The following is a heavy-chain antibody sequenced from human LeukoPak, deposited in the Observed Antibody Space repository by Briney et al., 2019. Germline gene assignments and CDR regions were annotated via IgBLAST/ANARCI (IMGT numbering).Heavy chain of an antibody. D-gene: IGHD2-21*01. CDR1: GFTFSLYW. CDR2: ISSNGVAT. CDR3: ARRFASIEFFSDY. Sequence: GGSLRLSCAASGFTFSLYWMSWVGQAPGKGLEYVSGISSNGVATYYANSVKGRFTISRDNSKNTLYLQMASLRAEDMAVYYCARRFASIEFFSDYWGQGALVTVSS. J-gene: IGHJ4*02. V-gene: IGHV3-64*01.